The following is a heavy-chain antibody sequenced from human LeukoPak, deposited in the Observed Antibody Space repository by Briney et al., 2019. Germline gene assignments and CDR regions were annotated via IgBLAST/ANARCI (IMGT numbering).Heavy chain of an antibody. D-gene: IGHD3-10*01. Sequence: SETLSLTCAVYGGTFSGYYWSWIRQPPGKGLEWIGEINHSGSTNYNPSLKSRVTISVDTSKNQFSLKLSSVTAADTAVYYCARGSLWFGEDYWGQGTLVTVSS. CDR1: GGTFSGYY. CDR2: INHSGST. J-gene: IGHJ4*02. CDR3: ARGSLWFGEDY. V-gene: IGHV4-34*01.